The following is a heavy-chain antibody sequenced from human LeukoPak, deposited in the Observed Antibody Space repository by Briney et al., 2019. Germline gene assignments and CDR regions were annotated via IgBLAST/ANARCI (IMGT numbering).Heavy chain of an antibody. V-gene: IGHV1-69*06. CDR1: GGTFSSYA. D-gene: IGHD3-22*01. Sequence: GASVKVSCKASGGTFSSYAISWVRQAPGQGLEWMGRIIPIFGTANYAQKFQGRVTITADKSTSTAYMELSSLRSEDTAVYYCARGTYYDQGAFDIWGQGTMVTVSS. CDR3: ARGTYYDQGAFDI. CDR2: IIPIFGTA. J-gene: IGHJ3*02.